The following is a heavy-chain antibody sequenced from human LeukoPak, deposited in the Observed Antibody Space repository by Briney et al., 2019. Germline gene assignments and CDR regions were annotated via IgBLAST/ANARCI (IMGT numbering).Heavy chain of an antibody. CDR2: ISDSGRST. Sequence: GGSLRLSCAASGFTFRNYAMTWVRQAPGKGLEWVSAISDSGRSTYYADSVKGRFTISRDISKSTLYLQMNSLRAEDTALYYCAKGQKWELPLDFWGQGTLVTVSS. J-gene: IGHJ4*02. V-gene: IGHV3-23*01. D-gene: IGHD1-26*01. CDR3: AKGQKWELPLDF. CDR1: GFTFRNYA.